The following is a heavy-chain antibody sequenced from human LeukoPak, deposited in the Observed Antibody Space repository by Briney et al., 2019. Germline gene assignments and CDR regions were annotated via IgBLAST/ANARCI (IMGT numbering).Heavy chain of an antibody. Sequence: PSETLSLTCSVSGVSISNNSYYWGWIRQPPGKGLEWIGSIYYSGRTYYNPSLKSRVTIYVDTSKNHFSLKLSSMIAADTAFYYCARHVAAGPGADAFDIWGQGTIVSVSS. D-gene: IGHD6-13*01. CDR1: GVSISNNSYY. V-gene: IGHV4-39*01. CDR3: ARHVAAGPGADAFDI. J-gene: IGHJ3*02. CDR2: IYYSGRT.